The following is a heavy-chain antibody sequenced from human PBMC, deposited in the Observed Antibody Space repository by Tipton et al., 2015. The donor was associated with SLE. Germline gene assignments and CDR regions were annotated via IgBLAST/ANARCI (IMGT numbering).Heavy chain of an antibody. CDR1: GYSIGGGYY. D-gene: IGHD2-21*01. V-gene: IGHV4-38-2*02. CDR3: AREAWGHAFDI. J-gene: IGHJ3*02. CDR2: IFHGGST. Sequence: TLSLTCAVSGYSIGGGYYWGWIRQSPGKGLEWIGTIFHGGSTYNPPLKSRLTISLDTSKNQISLKLTSVTAADTAVYYCAREAWGHAFDIWGQGTMVTVSS.